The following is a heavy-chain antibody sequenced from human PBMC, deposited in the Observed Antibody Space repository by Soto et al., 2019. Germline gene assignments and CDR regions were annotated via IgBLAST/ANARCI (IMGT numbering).Heavy chain of an antibody. CDR2: ISANGQDI. J-gene: IGHJ4*02. CDR3: AKDRNYPRDQFHN. V-gene: IGHV3-23*01. CDR1: GFTFNNYA. Sequence: EVQLLESGGGLVQPGGSLRLSCAASGFTFNNYAMSWVRQAPGKGLEWVSAISANGQDIYYADSVKGRFIISRDSSKNTVFLHMDSLTAEDTAVYYCAKDRNYPRDQFHNWGQGTLVTVSS. D-gene: IGHD1-7*01.